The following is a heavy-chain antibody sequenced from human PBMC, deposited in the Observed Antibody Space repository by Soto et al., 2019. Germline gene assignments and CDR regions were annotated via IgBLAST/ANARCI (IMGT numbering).Heavy chain of an antibody. J-gene: IGHJ4*02. CDR1: GYTFASYA. Sequence: QVQLVQSGAEVKKPGASVKVSCKASGYTFASYAISWMRQAPGQGLEWMGWISAYNGNTNYAQKLQGRVTMTTDTTTSTAYTELRSLRSDDTAVYYCARDPPPPDDWGQGTLVTVSS. CDR2: ISAYNGNT. CDR3: ARDPPPPDD. V-gene: IGHV1-18*01.